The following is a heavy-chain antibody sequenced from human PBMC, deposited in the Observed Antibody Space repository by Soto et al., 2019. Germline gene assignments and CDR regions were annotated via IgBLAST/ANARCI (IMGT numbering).Heavy chain of an antibody. CDR1: GYTFFTYD. CDR3: AREYGGNLRIDY. J-gene: IGHJ4*02. V-gene: IGHV1-2*02. CDR2: INPNSGGT. Sequence: ASVKVSCKASGYTFFTYDISWVRQAPGQGLEWMGWINPNSGGTNYAQKFQGRVTMTRDTSISTAYMELSRLRSDDTAVYYCAREYGGNLRIDYWGQGTLVTVSS. D-gene: IGHD2-21*02.